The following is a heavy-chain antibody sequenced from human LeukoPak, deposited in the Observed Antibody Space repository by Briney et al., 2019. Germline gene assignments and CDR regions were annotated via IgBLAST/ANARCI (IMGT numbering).Heavy chain of an antibody. CDR2: VNNDGSNT. CDR1: GFSFSSYW. J-gene: IGHJ4*02. CDR3: ARSSYPYYFDY. V-gene: IGHV3-74*01. Sequence: SGGSLRLSCGASGFSFSSYWMHWVRQAPGKGLMWVSRVNNDGSNTTYADSVEGRFTISRDNARNTLYLQMNSLRAEDTVVYYCARSSYPYYFDYWGQGILVTVSS. D-gene: IGHD6-13*01.